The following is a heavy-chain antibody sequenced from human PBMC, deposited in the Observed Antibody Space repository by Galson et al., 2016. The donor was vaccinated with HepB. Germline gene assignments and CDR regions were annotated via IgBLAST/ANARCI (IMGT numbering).Heavy chain of an antibody. J-gene: IGHJ6*04. V-gene: IGHV6-1*01. CDR3: AWGWGMDF. CDR2: TYYRSKWYN. CDR1: GDSVSSNSAA. D-gene: IGHD1-26*01. Sequence: CAISGDSVSSNSAAWNWIRQSPSRGLEWLGRTYYRSKWYNDFAVSVKSLITFNADTSTNQFSLKLKSVTPKDTAVYYCAWGWGMDFWGKGTTVTVSS.